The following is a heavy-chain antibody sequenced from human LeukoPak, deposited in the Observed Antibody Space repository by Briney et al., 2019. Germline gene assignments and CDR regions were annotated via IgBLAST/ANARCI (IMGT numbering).Heavy chain of an antibody. J-gene: IGHJ4*02. CDR1: GFTFSSYS. CDR2: ISSSSSYT. Sequence: GGSLRLSCAASGFTFSSYSMNLVRQAPGKGLEWVSSISSSSSYTYYADSVKGRFTISRDNAKNSLYLQLSSLRPEDTAVYYCARRVWGNSYFFDYWGQGTLVPVSS. D-gene: IGHD3-16*01. CDR3: ARRVWGNSYFFDY. V-gene: IGHV3-21*01.